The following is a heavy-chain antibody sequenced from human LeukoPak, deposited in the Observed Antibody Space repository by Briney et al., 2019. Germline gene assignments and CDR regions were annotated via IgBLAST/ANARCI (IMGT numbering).Heavy chain of an antibody. V-gene: IGHV4-59*08. CDR1: DGSITNND. CDR3: ARLSYSSSWYHLGTAPGNWFDP. D-gene: IGHD6-13*01. J-gene: IGHJ5*02. Sequence: SETLSLTCTVSDGSITNNDWSWVRQTPGKGLEFIGYVHYSGTTNYNPSLKSRVTISVDTSKNQFSLKLSSVTAADTAVYYCARLSYSSSWYHLGTAPGNWFDPWGQGTLVTVSS. CDR2: VHYSGTT.